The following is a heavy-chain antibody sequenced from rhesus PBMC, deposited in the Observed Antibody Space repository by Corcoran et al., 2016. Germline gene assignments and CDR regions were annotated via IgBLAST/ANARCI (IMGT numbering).Heavy chain of an antibody. Sequence: QVQLVQSGSEIKQPGASVKLSCKASGYTSTSYYMHWGRQALGQGLEWRELISPYNGHKGDAQNFQGRVTITTDTSTSTGYMELSSLRSEDTAVYYCTREDSGSYANYFDYWGQGVLVTVSS. D-gene: IGHD1-44*02. V-gene: IGHV1-1*01. J-gene: IGHJ4*01. CDR3: TREDSGSYANYFDY. CDR1: GYTSTSYY. CDR2: ISPYNGHK.